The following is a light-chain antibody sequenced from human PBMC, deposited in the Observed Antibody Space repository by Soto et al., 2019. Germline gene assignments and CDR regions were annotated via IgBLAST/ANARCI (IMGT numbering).Light chain of an antibody. V-gene: IGKV3-20*01. CDR2: GAS. Sequence: EIGLTQSPGTLSLSPGERATLSCRASQSVSSSYLAWYQQKPGQAPRLLLYGASSTATGIPDRFSGSGSGSDSTLTISRLEPDDVAVYYCQQYGSSLTWTFGQGTKVEIK. CDR3: QQYGSSLTWT. CDR1: QSVSSSY. J-gene: IGKJ1*01.